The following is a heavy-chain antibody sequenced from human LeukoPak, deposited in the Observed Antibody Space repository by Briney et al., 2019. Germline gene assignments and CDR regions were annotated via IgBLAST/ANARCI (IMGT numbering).Heavy chain of an antibody. CDR3: AREKGGNYDILTGYYNYYYYMDV. V-gene: IGHV3-7*01. Sequence: SGGSLRLSCTASGFTFGDYAMSWVRQAPGKGLEWVANIKQDGSEKYYVDSVKGRFTISRDNANNSLYLQMNSLRAEDTAVYYCAREKGGNYDILTGYYNYYYYMDVWGKGTTVTVSS. D-gene: IGHD3-9*01. CDR1: GFTFGDYA. CDR2: IKQDGSEK. J-gene: IGHJ6*03.